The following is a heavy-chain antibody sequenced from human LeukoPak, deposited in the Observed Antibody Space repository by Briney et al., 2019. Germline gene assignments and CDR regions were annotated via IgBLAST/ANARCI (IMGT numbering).Heavy chain of an antibody. Sequence: GASVKVSCKASGGTFSSYAISWVRQAPGQGLEWMGGIIPIFGTANYAQKFQGRVTITADESTSTAYMELSSLGSEDTAVYYCAREDWGRFGELSWFDPWGQGTLVTVSS. CDR1: GGTFSSYA. J-gene: IGHJ5*02. CDR2: IIPIFGTA. D-gene: IGHD3-10*01. V-gene: IGHV1-69*01. CDR3: AREDWGRFGELSWFDP.